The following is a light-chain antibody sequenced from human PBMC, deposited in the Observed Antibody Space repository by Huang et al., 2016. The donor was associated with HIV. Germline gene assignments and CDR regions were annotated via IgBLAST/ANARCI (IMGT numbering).Light chain of an antibody. CDR2: KAS. J-gene: IGKJ2*01. V-gene: IGKV1-5*03. CDR3: QQLQSSPYT. Sequence: DIQMTQSPSTLSASIGDRVTITCRASQSLSGWLAWYQQKPGKAPTLLISKASSLQSGVPPRFSGSGSWTDFILTISSLQPDDFAAYYCQQLQSSPYTFGQGTKLEIK. CDR1: QSLSGW.